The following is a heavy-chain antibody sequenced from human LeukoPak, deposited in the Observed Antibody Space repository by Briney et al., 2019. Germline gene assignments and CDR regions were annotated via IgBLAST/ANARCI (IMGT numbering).Heavy chain of an antibody. CDR3: ARDPAGTQIWPVGGAFDI. V-gene: IGHV3-33*08. CDR1: GFTFNRFA. CDR2: IWNDGSTQ. Sequence: GGSLRLSCAASGFTFNRFAMHWVRQAPGKGLEGVAVIWNDGSTQYYADSVKGRFTISRDNSNDMLYLQMNSLRAEDTAVYYCARDPAGTQIWPVGGAFDIWGQGTKVTVSS. J-gene: IGHJ3*02. D-gene: IGHD5-18*01.